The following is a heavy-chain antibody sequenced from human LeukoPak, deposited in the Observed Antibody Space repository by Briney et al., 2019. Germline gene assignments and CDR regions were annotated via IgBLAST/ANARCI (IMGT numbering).Heavy chain of an antibody. D-gene: IGHD5-24*01. V-gene: IGHV3-21*01. CDR1: GFTFDKYF. CDR2: ISGTSTYI. Sequence: GGSLRLSCAASGFTFDKYFIHWVRQAPGKGLDWVSSISGTSTYIDYADSVKGRFTISRDNAKNSLYLRMNSLRVEDTAVYYCVRDHQLRDPGCWGQGTLVTVSS. CDR3: VRDHQLRDPGC. J-gene: IGHJ4*02.